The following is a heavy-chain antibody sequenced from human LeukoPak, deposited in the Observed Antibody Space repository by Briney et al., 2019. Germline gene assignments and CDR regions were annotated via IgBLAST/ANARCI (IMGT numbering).Heavy chain of an antibody. Sequence: PSQTLSLTCTVSGGSISSSSYYWGWIRQPPGKGLEWIGSIYYSGSTYYNPSLKSRVTISVDTSKNQFSLKLSSVTAADTAVYYCARDGAGTLYDSSGYYYAGAFDIWGQGTMVTVSS. V-gene: IGHV4-39*07. CDR2: IYYSGST. CDR3: ARDGAGTLYDSSGYYYAGAFDI. CDR1: GGSISSSSYY. D-gene: IGHD3-22*01. J-gene: IGHJ3*02.